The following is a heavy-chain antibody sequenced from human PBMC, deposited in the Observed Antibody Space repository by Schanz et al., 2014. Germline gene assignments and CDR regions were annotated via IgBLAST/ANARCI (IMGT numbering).Heavy chain of an antibody. CDR2: IIPPLRQT. Sequence: QVRLVQSGAEVKKPGSSVKVSCKSSGATFNSYAFGWVRQAPGQGFEWVGSIIPPLRQTRYAQKFEERVIITADTSTTTVYMDLASLTSDDTAVYFCARIIDGDYLYRGQGTLVTVSS. D-gene: IGHD4-17*01. J-gene: IGHJ4*02. CDR3: ARIIDGDYLY. CDR1: GATFNSYA. V-gene: IGHV1-69*04.